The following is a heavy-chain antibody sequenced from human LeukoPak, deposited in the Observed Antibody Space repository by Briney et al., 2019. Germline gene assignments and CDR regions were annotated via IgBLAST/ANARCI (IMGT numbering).Heavy chain of an antibody. CDR1: GYTFINNN. Sequence: AGSVRVSCAASGYTFINNNINWVRQAPGQGLEWVGWMKRNSGNTDYAQTVQGRVTMSRDTSTSTLYMELSSLRAEDTAVYYCARRRAGPTFGGVIVGDRSLERYAFDIWGQGTMVTVSS. CDR3: ARRRAGPTFGGVIVGDRSLERYAFDI. D-gene: IGHD3-16*02. V-gene: IGHV1-8*01. J-gene: IGHJ3*02. CDR2: MKRNSGNT.